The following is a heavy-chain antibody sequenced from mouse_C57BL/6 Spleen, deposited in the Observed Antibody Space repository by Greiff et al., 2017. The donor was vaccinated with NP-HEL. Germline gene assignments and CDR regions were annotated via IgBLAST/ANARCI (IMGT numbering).Heavy chain of an antibody. D-gene: IGHD2-2*01. J-gene: IGHJ4*01. CDR2: ISSGSSTT. CDR1: GFTFSDYG. Sequence: EVMLVESGGGLVKPGGSLKLSCAASGFTFSDYGMHWVRQAPEKGLEWVAYISSGSSTTYYVDTVKGRSTISRDNAKNTLFLQMTSLRSEDTAMYYCARFYYGYDDYAMDYWGQGTSVTVSS. CDR3: ARFYYGYDDYAMDY. V-gene: IGHV5-17*01.